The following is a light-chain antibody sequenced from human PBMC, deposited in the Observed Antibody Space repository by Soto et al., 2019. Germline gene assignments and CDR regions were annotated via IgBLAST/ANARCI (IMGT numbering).Light chain of an antibody. CDR1: SSDVDGYDY. Sequence: QSALTQPASVSGSPGQSITISCTGTSSDVDGYDYVSWYQQYPGEVPKLMIYDVTNRPSGVSNRFSGSKSGNTASLTISGLQAEDEAYYYCCSYTTSSTLVIFGGGTKLTVL. V-gene: IGLV2-14*01. CDR3: CSYTTSSTLVI. J-gene: IGLJ2*01. CDR2: DVT.